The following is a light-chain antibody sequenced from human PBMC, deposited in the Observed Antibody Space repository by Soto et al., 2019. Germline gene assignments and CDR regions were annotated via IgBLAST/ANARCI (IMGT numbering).Light chain of an antibody. CDR1: QSVLYSSNNKNY. CDR3: QQYYSTPYT. Sequence: DIVMTQSPDSLAVSLGERATINCQSSQSVLYSSNNKNYLAWYQQTPGQRPKMLIYWASTRQSGIPDTFSGSGSGTDVNLTLSSLQAEDEGVYYCQQYYSTPYTFGQGIKLEIK. J-gene: IGKJ2*01. CDR2: WAS. V-gene: IGKV4-1*01.